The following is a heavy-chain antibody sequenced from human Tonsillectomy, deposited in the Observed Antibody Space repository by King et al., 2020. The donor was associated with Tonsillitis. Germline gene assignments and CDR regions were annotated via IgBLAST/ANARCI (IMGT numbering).Heavy chain of an antibody. V-gene: IGHV3-9*01. D-gene: IGHD3-22*01. CDR3: AKDYDSSGYYDALDI. CDR1: GFTFDDYA. CDR2: ISWNSGSI. J-gene: IGHJ3*02. Sequence: VQLVESGGGLVQPGRSLRLSCAASGFTFDDYAMHWVRQAPGKGLEWVSGISWNSGSIAYADSVKGRFTISRDNAKNSLYLQMNSLRAEDTALYYCAKDYDSSGYYDALDIWGQGTMVTVSP.